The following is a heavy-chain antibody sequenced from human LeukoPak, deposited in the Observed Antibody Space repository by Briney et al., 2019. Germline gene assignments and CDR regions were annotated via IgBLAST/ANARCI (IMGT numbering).Heavy chain of an antibody. J-gene: IGHJ4*02. D-gene: IGHD3-10*01. CDR2: IKQDGSEK. CDR3: ARGVEGWVWFGELLLDC. V-gene: IGHV3-7*03. Sequence: GGSLRLSCAASGFTFSSYWMSWVRQAPGKGLEWVANIKQDGSEKNYVDSVKGRFIISRDNAKNSLYLQMNSLRAEDTAVYYCARGVEGWVWFGELLLDCWGQGTLVTFAS. CDR1: GFTFSSYW.